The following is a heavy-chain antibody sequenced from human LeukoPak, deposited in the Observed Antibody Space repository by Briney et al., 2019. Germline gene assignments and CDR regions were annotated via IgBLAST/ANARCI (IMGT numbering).Heavy chain of an antibody. J-gene: IGHJ4*02. CDR1: GYSFTTYW. D-gene: IGHD3-22*01. Sequence: TRGESLKISCKGSGYSFTTYWIGWVRQMPGRGLEWMGIIYPGDSDTRYSPSFQGQVTISADKSISTAYLQWSSLKASDTAMYYCARQFRDSSGYYSYYFDYWGQGTLVTVSP. CDR2: IYPGDSDT. CDR3: ARQFRDSSGYYSYYFDY. V-gene: IGHV5-51*01.